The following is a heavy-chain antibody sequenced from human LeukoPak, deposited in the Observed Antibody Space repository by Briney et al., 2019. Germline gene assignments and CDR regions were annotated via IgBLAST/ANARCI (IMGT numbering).Heavy chain of an antibody. V-gene: IGHV3-74*01. D-gene: IGHD3-10*02. CDR3: VRDLRSADS. CDR2: TSSDGSDS. J-gene: IGHJ4*02. CDR1: GFSFSNYW. Sequence: PGGSLRLSCSASGFSFSNYWMHWVRHAPGKGLVWVSRTSSDGSDSIYADSVKVRFTMSRATAKNTLYLQMNSLRAADTAVYSCVRDLRSADSWGQGPLVIVSP.